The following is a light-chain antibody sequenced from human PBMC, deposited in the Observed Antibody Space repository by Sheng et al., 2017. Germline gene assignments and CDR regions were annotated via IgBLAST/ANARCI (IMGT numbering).Light chain of an antibody. CDR3: QLNYITPFT. J-gene: IGKJ2*01. V-gene: IGKV1-39*01. CDR1: QSISSY. CDR2: AAS. Sequence: DIQMTQSPSSLSASVGDRVTITCRASQSISSYLNWYQQKPGKAPKLLIYAASSLQSGVPSRFSGSGSGTEFTLAISSLQPEDFATYYCQLNYITPFTFAQGTKLEIK.